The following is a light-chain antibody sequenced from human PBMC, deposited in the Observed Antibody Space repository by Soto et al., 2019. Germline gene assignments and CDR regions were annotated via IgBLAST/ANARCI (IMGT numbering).Light chain of an antibody. Sequence: EIVLTQSPATLSLSPGERATLSCRASQSVNNYLAWYQQKPGQAPRLVIYDVFNRATGTPARFSGSGSGTDLTLTIISLEPEDFGVYYCQQRRNWPWLTFGGGTRVEI. CDR3: QQRRNWPWLT. J-gene: IGKJ4*01. CDR2: DVF. CDR1: QSVNNY. V-gene: IGKV3-11*01.